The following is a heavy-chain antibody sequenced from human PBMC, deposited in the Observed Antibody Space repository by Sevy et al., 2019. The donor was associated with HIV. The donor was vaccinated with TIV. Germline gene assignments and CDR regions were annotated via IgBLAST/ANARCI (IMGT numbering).Heavy chain of an antibody. CDR2: INVGNGNT. D-gene: IGHD6-13*01. CDR3: TREAKQQLSQYFFDF. Sequence: ASVKVSCKASGYLFISFVMHWVLQAPGQGLEWVGWINVGNGNTKYSQKFQDRVTITRDASTSTTYMELTSLTSEDTAIYYCTREAKQQLSQYFFDFWGQGTLVTVSS. J-gene: IGHJ4*02. CDR1: GYLFISFV. V-gene: IGHV1-3*01.